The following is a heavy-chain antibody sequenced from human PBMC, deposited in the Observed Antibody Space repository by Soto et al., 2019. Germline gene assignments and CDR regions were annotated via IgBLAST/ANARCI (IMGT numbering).Heavy chain of an antibody. J-gene: IGHJ4*02. Sequence: QVQLVQSGAEVKKPGASVKVSCKASGYTFTSYGISWVRQAPGQALEWMGWISAYNGNTNYAQKLQGRVTMTTDTSTSTACVELRVLRADDTAVYYCARAPKGGSYSKGVDYWGQGTLVTVSS. D-gene: IGHD1-26*01. CDR3: ARAPKGGSYSKGVDY. V-gene: IGHV1-18*01. CDR2: ISAYNGNT. CDR1: GYTFTSYG.